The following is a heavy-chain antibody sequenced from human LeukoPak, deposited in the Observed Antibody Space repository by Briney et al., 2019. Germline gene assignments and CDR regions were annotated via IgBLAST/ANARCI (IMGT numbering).Heavy chain of an antibody. D-gene: IGHD3-9*01. CDR2: INHSGST. CDR1: GFTFSSYA. V-gene: IGHV4-34*01. CDR3: ARAPPMTYYDILTGYYTPYFDY. Sequence: PGGSLRLSCAASGFTFSSYAMSWVRQAPGKGLEWIGKINHSGSTNYNPSLKSRVTISVDTSKNQFSLKLSSVTAADTAVYYCARAPPMTYYDILTGYYTPYFDYWGQGTLVTVSS. J-gene: IGHJ4*02.